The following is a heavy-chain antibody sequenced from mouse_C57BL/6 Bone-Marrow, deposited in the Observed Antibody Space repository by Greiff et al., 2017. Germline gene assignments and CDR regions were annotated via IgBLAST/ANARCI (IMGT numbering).Heavy chain of an antibody. CDR3: ATTIDYFDY. CDR2: ISSGGSYT. CDR1: GFTFSSYG. Sequence: EVKLMESGGDLVKPGGSLKLSCAASGFTFSSYGMSWVRQTPDKRLEWVATISSGGSYTYYPDSVKGRFTISRDNAKNTLYLQMSSLKSEDTAMYYWATTIDYFDYWGQGTTLTVSS. D-gene: IGHD2-12*01. V-gene: IGHV5-6*01. J-gene: IGHJ2*01.